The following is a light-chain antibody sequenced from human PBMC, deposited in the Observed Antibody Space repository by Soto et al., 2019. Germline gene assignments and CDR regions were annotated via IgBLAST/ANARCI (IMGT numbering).Light chain of an antibody. Sequence: EIVLTQSPCTLSLSPGERATLSCRASQSVSSNLLAWYQQKPGQAPRPLIYGASSRATGIPDRFSGSGSGTDFTLTISRLEPEDFAVYYCQQYGSSPRTFGQGTKVDIK. CDR2: GAS. CDR1: QSVSSNL. J-gene: IGKJ1*01. V-gene: IGKV3-20*01. CDR3: QQYGSSPRT.